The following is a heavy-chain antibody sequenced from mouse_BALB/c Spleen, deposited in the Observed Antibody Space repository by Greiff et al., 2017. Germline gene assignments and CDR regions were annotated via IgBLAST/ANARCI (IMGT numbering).Heavy chain of an antibody. CDR1: GYAFTNYL. J-gene: IGHJ2*01. CDR2: INPGSGGT. V-gene: IGHV1-54*01. Sequence: QVQLQQSGAELVRPGTSVKVSCKASGYAFTNYLIEWVKQRPGQGLEWIGVINPGSGGTNYNEKFKGKATLTADKSSSTAYMQRSSLTSDDSAVYFCARGVYYGNYLYYFEYWGQGTTLTVSS. CDR3: ARGVYYGNYLYYFEY. D-gene: IGHD2-1*01.